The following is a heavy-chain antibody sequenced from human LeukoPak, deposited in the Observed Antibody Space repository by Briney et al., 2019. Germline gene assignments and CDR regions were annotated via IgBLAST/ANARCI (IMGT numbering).Heavy chain of an antibody. Sequence: GESLKISCKGSGYTFTRYWIGWVRQIPRKGLEWMGIIYPADSETRYSPSFQGQVTISADKSISTASLQWSSLKASDTAMYFCARQQAGYNFYFDQWGQGTLVTVSS. D-gene: IGHD5-24*01. V-gene: IGHV5-51*01. CDR3: ARQQAGYNFYFDQ. CDR2: IYPADSET. CDR1: GYTFTRYW. J-gene: IGHJ4*02.